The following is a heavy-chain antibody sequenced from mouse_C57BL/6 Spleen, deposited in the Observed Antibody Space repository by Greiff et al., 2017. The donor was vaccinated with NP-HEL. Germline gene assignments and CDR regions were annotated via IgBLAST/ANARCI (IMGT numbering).Heavy chain of an antibody. J-gene: IGHJ2*01. CDR3: AREEAYFDY. CDR2: ISDGGSYT. Sequence: DVMLVESGGGLVKPGGSLKLSCAASGFTFSSYAMSWVRQTPEKRLEWVATISDGGSYTYYTDNVKGRFTISRDNAKNNLYLQMSHLKSEDTAMDYCAREEAYFDYWGQGTTLTVSS. CDR1: GFTFSSYA. V-gene: IGHV5-4*01.